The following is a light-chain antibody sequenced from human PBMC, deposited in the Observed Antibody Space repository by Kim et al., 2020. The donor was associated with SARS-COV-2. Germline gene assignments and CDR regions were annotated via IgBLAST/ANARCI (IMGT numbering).Light chain of an antibody. V-gene: IGKV3-15*01. J-gene: IGKJ1*01. CDR1: QSVSSK. CDR3: QQYKNWRT. Sequence: CPGERATLSGRASQSVSSKVAWYQQKPGQAPRLLIYGASTRATGIPARFTGSGSGTEFTLTISSLQSEDFGVYYCQQYKNWRTFGQGTKVDIK. CDR2: GAS.